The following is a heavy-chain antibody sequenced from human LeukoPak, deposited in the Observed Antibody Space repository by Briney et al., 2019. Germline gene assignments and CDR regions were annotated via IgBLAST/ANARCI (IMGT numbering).Heavy chain of an antibody. V-gene: IGHV4-59*11. J-gene: IGHJ4*02. D-gene: IGHD1-7*01. Sequence: SETLSLTCTDSGGSISSHYWSWIRQPTGKGLEWIGYIYYSGSTNYNPSLKSRVTISVDTSKNQFSLKLSSVTAADTAVYYCAGGTGTMDYWGQGTLVTVSS. CDR1: GGSISSHY. CDR2: IYYSGST. CDR3: AGGTGTMDY.